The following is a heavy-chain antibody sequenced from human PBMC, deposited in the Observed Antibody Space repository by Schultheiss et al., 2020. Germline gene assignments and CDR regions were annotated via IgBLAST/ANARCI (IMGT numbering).Heavy chain of an antibody. J-gene: IGHJ1*01. Sequence: GGSLRLSCAASGFTFSSYGMHWVRQAPGKGLEWVANIKQDGSEKYYVDSVKGRFTISRDNAKNSLYLQMNSLRPEDTAVYYCARGSDYGGNSVPEYFQHWGQGTLVTVSS. V-gene: IGHV3-7*03. CDR1: GFTFSSYG. CDR2: IKQDGSEK. CDR3: ARGSDYGGNSVPEYFQH. D-gene: IGHD4-23*01.